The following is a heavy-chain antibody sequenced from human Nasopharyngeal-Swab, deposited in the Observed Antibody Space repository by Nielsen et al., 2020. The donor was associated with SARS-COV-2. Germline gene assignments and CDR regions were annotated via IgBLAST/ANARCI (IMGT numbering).Heavy chain of an antibody. Sequence: ASVKVSCKASRYTFTSYDINWVRQATGQGLEWMGWMNPNSGNTGYAQKFQGRVTMTRNTSISTAYMELSSLRSEDTAVYYCARAYISYYYDSSSYYRSYYYYGMDVWGQGTTVTVSS. J-gene: IGHJ6*02. V-gene: IGHV1-8*01. D-gene: IGHD3-22*01. CDR1: RYTFTSYD. CDR2: MNPNSGNT. CDR3: ARAYISYYYDSSSYYRSYYYYGMDV.